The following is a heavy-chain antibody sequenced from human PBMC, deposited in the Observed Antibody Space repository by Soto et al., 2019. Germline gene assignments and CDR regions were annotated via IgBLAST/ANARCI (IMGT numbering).Heavy chain of an antibody. CDR1: GYTFTTYG. D-gene: IGHD2-2*01. CDR2: ISLYSDGT. Sequence: ASVKVSCKASGYTFTTYGVSWVRQAPGQGLEWMGWISLYSDGTNYAQKFQGRVSMTTDTSTTTAYMELRSLRSDDTAVYYCARVVPGAEAWFGPWGQGTLVTVSS. CDR3: ARVVPGAEAWFGP. V-gene: IGHV1-18*01. J-gene: IGHJ5*02.